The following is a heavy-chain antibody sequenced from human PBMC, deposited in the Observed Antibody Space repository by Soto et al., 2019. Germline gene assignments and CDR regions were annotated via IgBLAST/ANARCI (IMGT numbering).Heavy chain of an antibody. CDR3: ASGIGTPALDY. V-gene: IGHV3-30-3*01. Sequence: PGGSLRLSCAASGFTFSSYAMHWVRQAPGKGLEWVAVISYDGSNKYYADSVKGRFTISRDNSKNTLYLQMNSLRAEDTAVYYCASGIGTPALDYWGQGTLVTVSS. D-gene: IGHD1-1*01. CDR2: ISYDGSNK. J-gene: IGHJ4*02. CDR1: GFTFSSYA.